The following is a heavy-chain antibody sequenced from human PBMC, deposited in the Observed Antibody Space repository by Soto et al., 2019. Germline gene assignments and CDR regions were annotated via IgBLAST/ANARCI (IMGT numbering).Heavy chain of an antibody. V-gene: IGHV3-33*01. CDR1: GFTFSSYG. D-gene: IGHD3-10*01. CDR3: AREPPRGSGSRHYYYYMDV. J-gene: IGHJ6*03. Sequence: GGSLRLSCAASGFTFSSYGMHWVRQAPGKGLEWVAVIWYDGSNKYYADSVKGRFTISRDNSKNTLYLQMNSLRAEDTAVYYCAREPPRGSGSRHYYYYMDVWGKGTTVTVSS. CDR2: IWYDGSNK.